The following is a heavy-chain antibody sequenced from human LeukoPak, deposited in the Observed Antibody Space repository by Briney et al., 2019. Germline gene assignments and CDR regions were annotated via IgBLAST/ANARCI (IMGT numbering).Heavy chain of an antibody. V-gene: IGHV1-46*01. CDR3: ARYLNKKGGSGSFYFDY. CDR2: INPSGGST. J-gene: IGHJ4*02. CDR1: GGTFSSYA. Sequence: ASVKVSCKASGGTFSSYAISWVRQAPGQGLEWMGIINPSGGSTSYAQKFQGRVTMTRDTSTSTVYMELSSLRSEDTAVYYCARYLNKKGGSGSFYFDYWGQGTLVTVSS. D-gene: IGHD1-26*01.